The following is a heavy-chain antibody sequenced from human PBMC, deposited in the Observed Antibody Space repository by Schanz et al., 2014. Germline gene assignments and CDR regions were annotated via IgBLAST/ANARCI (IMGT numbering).Heavy chain of an antibody. Sequence: QVQLVESGGGVVQPGRSLRLSCAASGFTFRGHAMHWVRQAPGKGLEKVAAISTDGTNTYYAAFVRGRFTISRDNSKNTVYLQMDSLRSEDTAVYYCTRDRGALVTHNDALNLWGQGTMVFVSS. CDR1: GFTFRGHA. D-gene: IGHD2-8*02. V-gene: IGHV3-30*04. CDR3: TRDRGALVTHNDALNL. CDR2: ISTDGTNT. J-gene: IGHJ3*01.